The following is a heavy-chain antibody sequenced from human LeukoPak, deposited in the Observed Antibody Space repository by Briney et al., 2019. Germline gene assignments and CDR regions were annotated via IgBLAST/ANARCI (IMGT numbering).Heavy chain of an antibody. J-gene: IGHJ4*02. CDR3: ARVAYCSGGRCYAGDS. Sequence: PGGSLRLSCAASGYTFSDHYMDWVRQAPGKGLEWVGRTRNKANSYTTEYAASVQGRSTISRDDSKNSLYLQMNSLKTEDTAVYYCARVAYCSGGRCYAGDSWGQGTLVTVPP. CDR2: TRNKANSYTT. V-gene: IGHV3-72*01. CDR1: GYTFSDHY. D-gene: IGHD2-15*01.